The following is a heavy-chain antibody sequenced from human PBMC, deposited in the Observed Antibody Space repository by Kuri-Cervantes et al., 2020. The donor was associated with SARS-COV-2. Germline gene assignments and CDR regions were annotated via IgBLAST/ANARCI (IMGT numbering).Heavy chain of an antibody. CDR1: GGSFSGYY. J-gene: IGHJ6*03. CDR2: INHSGST. D-gene: IGHD3-16*01. Sequence: SETLSLTCAVYGGSFSGYYWSWIRQPPGKGLEWIGEINHSGSTNYNPSLKSRVTISVDTSKNQFSMKLSSVTAADTAVYYCVREVAVGDYYYYYYMDVWGKGTTVTVSS. CDR3: VREVAVGDYYYYYYMDV. V-gene: IGHV4-34*01.